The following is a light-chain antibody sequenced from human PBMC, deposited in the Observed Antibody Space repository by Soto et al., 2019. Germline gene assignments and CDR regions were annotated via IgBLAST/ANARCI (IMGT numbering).Light chain of an antibody. CDR2: DVN. V-gene: IGLV2-11*01. CDR1: SSDVGAYNY. J-gene: IGLJ1*01. CDR3: FSYAGNTFYV. Sequence: QSALTQPRSVSGSPGQSVTISCTGTSSDVGAYNYVSWYQQHPGKAPKFIISDVNQRPSGVPDRFSGSKSGNTAYLTISWLQAEDEADYHCFSYAGNTFYVFGTGTKLTVL.